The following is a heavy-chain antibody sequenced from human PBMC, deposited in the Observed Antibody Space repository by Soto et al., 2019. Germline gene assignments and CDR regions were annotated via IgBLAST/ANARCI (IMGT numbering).Heavy chain of an antibody. CDR2: IYPGDSDT. CDR1: GYSFTSYW. Sequence: GESLKISCKGSGYSFTSYWIGWVRQMPGKGLEWMGIIYPGDSDTRYSPSFQGQVTIPADKSISTAYLQWSSLKASDTAMYYCARITYYYDSSGYKIGWFDPSGQGTLVTVSS. D-gene: IGHD3-22*01. CDR3: ARITYYYDSSGYKIGWFDP. V-gene: IGHV5-51*01. J-gene: IGHJ5*02.